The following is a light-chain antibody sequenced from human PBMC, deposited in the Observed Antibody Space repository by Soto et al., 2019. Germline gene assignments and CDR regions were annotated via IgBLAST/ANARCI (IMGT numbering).Light chain of an antibody. CDR2: RNN. CDR1: SSNIGSNY. Sequence: QSVLTRPPSASGTPGQRVTISCSGSSSNIGSNYVYWYQQLPGTAPKLLIYRNNQRPSGVPDRFSGSKSGTSASLAISGLRSEDEADYYCAAWDDSLRGRVFGGGTKLTVL. J-gene: IGLJ3*02. CDR3: AAWDDSLRGRV. V-gene: IGLV1-47*01.